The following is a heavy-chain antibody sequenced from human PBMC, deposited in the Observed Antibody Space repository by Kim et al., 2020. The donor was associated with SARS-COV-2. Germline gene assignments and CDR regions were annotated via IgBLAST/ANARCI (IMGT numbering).Heavy chain of an antibody. CDR2: IWYDGSNK. Sequence: GGSLRLSCAASGFTFSSYGMHWVRQAPGKGLEWVVVIWYDGSNKYYADSVKGRFTISRDNSKNTLYLQMNSLRAEDTAVYYCARDRYGARYYYMDVWGKGTTVTVSS. V-gene: IGHV3-33*01. CDR3: ARDRYGARYYYMDV. CDR1: GFTFSSYG. D-gene: IGHD4-17*01. J-gene: IGHJ6*03.